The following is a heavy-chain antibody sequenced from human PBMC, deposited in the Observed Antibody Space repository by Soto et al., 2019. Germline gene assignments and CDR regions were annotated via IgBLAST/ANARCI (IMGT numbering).Heavy chain of an antibody. Sequence: SGKVSCKAAGYTVNNDGLTWGRQAPGEGVEWMRSNSAYNANTHYPHNLQRTVTMTTDTSTATAYMDLSNLRSDHTAVYYCARDAALPAYSTSSSCYTPIGYWGQGTLVTVSS. J-gene: IGHJ1*01. V-gene: IGHV1-18*01. CDR1: GYTVNNDG. CDR3: ARDAALPAYSTSSSCYTPIGY. CDR2: NSAYNANT. D-gene: IGHD2-2*02.